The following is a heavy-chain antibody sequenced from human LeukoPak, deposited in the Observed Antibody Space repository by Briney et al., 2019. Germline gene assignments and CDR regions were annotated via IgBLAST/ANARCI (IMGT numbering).Heavy chain of an antibody. CDR3: ARAGENYYDFYY. CDR1: GYTFTSFY. Sequence: ASVKVSCKASGYTFTSFYMHWVXQAPGQGLEWMGIFNPSGSSTTYAQKFQGRVTMTRDTSTSIVYMELSSLGSEDTAVYYCARAGENYYDFYYWGQGTLVTVSS. CDR2: FNPSGSST. V-gene: IGHV1-46*01. J-gene: IGHJ4*02. D-gene: IGHD1-26*01.